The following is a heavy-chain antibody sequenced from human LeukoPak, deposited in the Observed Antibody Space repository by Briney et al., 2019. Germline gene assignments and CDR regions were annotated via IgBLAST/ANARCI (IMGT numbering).Heavy chain of an antibody. J-gene: IGHJ4*02. V-gene: IGHV3-20*04. CDR2: INWNGGST. CDR1: GFPFKNHG. CDR3: ATHYDYVWGTYRYTVLGH. D-gene: IGHD3-16*02. Sequence: GGSLRLSCVFSGFPFKNHGMHWVRQAPGKGLEWVSGINWNGGSTGYADSVKGRFTISRDNAKNSLYLQMNSLKTEDTAVYYCATHYDYVWGTYRYTVLGHWGQGTLVTVSS.